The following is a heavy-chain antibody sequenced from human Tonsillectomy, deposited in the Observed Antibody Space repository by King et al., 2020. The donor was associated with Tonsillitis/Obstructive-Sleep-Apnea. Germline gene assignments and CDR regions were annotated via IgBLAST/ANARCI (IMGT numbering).Heavy chain of an antibody. V-gene: IGHV4-59*08. D-gene: IGHD3-9*01. CDR1: GDSISSYY. CDR3: ARAYYDILTGYLDDAFDI. J-gene: IGHJ3*02. CDR2: IYYSGST. Sequence: VQLQESGAGLVKPSETLSLTCTVSGDSISSYYWSWIRKPPGKGLEWIGYIYYSGSTNYNPSLKSRVTISVDTSKNQFSLKLSSVTAADTAVYYCARAYYDILTGYLDDAFDIWGQGTMVTVSS.